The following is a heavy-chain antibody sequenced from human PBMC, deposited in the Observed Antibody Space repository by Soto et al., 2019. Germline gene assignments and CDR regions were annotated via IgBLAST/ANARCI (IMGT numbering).Heavy chain of an antibody. CDR1: RGSINNSX. Sequence: QVLLQESGPGLVKPSETLSLTCTVSRGSINNSXXXXXRQSPGKRLEWIGYIHYTGTTNYNPSLRGXXXXXXXXXXXXXXXXXXXXXXXXXXXXXCXXXAXXGRFDYWGPGNMVTVSS. J-gene: IGHJ4*02. CDR3: XXXAXXGRFDY. CDR2: IHYTGTT. V-gene: IGHV4-59*01.